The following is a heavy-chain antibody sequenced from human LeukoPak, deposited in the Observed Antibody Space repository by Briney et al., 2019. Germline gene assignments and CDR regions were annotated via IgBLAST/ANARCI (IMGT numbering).Heavy chain of an antibody. Sequence: GGSLRLSCTASGFTFSDYYMSWIRQAPGKGLEWVAYISGDRSMIYHIDSVKGRFTISRDNAKNSLFLQMNSLRDEVTAVYYCAKSRTTVDYWGQGTLVTVSS. D-gene: IGHD4-11*01. CDR1: GFTFSDYY. CDR3: AKSRTTVDY. CDR2: ISGDRSMI. V-gene: IGHV3-11*01. J-gene: IGHJ4*02.